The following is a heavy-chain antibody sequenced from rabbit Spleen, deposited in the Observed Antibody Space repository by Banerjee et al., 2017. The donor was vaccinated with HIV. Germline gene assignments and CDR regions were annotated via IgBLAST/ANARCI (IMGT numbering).Heavy chain of an antibody. J-gene: IGHJ3*01. Sequence: QSLEESGGGLVKPGASLTLTCKASGFSFNSGYDMCWVRQAPGKGLEWVACAYAGSSGSTYSATWAKGRFTISKSSSTTVTLQMTSLTAADTATYYCVRSYVGDGGGVDLFLWGQGTLVT. CDR2: AYAGSSGST. V-gene: IGHV1S40*01. CDR1: GFSFNSGYD. CDR3: VRSYVGDGGGVDLFL. D-gene: IGHD4-2*01.